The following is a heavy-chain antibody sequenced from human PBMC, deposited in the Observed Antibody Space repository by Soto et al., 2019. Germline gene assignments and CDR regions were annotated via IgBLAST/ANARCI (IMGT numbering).Heavy chain of an antibody. J-gene: IGHJ6*03. Sequence: GGSLRLSCAASGFTFDDYAMHWVRQAPGKGLEWVSGISWNSDNIDYADSVKGRFTISRDNAKNSLYLQMNSLRAEDTALYYCAKDSYSGSYYYMDVWGKGTTVTVSS. V-gene: IGHV3-9*01. CDR1: GFTFDDYA. CDR2: ISWNSDNI. CDR3: AKDSYSGSYYYMDV. D-gene: IGHD4-4*01.